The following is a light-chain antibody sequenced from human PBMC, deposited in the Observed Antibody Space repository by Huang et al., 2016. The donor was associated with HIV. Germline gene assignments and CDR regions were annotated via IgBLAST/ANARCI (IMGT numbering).Light chain of an antibody. CDR2: DAS. Sequence: EIVLTQSPATLSLSPGERVTLSCRASQTIINYLAWYQQKPGQAPRLLIYDASNRATGIPARFSGSGSGTDFTLTISSLEPEDFAVYYCQQRGDWPLTFGGGTKVEIK. CDR3: QQRGDWPLT. CDR1: QTIINY. J-gene: IGKJ4*01. V-gene: IGKV3-11*01.